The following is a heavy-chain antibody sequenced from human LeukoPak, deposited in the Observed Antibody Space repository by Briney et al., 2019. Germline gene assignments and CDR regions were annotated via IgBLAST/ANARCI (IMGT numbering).Heavy chain of an antibody. J-gene: IGHJ6*02. CDR1: GFTVSSNY. Sequence: GGSLRLSCAASGFTVSSNYMSWVRQAPGKGLEWVSVIYSGGSTYYADSVKGRFTISRDNSKNTLYLQMNSLRAEDTAVYYCARAAARNYYYCYGMDVWGQGTTVTVSS. D-gene: IGHD2-2*01. CDR2: IYSGGST. V-gene: IGHV3-53*01. CDR3: ARAAARNYYYCYGMDV.